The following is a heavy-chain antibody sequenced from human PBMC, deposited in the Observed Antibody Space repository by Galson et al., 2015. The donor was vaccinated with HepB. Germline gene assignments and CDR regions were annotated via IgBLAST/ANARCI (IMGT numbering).Heavy chain of an antibody. D-gene: IGHD2-2*01. CDR2: INSDGSST. V-gene: IGHV3-74*01. J-gene: IGHJ4*02. CDR1: GLTFSNYW. CDR3: AREERAEYCSSTICRYRPPFDY. Sequence: SLRLSCAASGLTFSNYWMHWVRQAPGKGLVWVSRINSDGSSTTYADSVMGRFTISRDNAKNTLYLQMNSLRAEDTAVYFCAREERAEYCSSTICRYRPPFDYWGQGTLVTVSS.